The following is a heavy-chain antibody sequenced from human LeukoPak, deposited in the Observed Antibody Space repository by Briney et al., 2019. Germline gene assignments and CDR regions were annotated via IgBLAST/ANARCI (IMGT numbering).Heavy chain of an antibody. CDR1: GFTFSNFA. CDR3: ARDGTAGTFDY. J-gene: IGHJ4*02. Sequence: GGSLRLSCAASGFTFSNFAMSWVRLAPGKGLEWVSVTTSNGGHTYYADSVKGRFTISRDNSKNTLYLQMNSLRAADTAVYYCARDGTAGTFDYWGQGTLVTVSS. V-gene: IGHV3-23*01. D-gene: IGHD6-19*01. CDR2: TTSNGGHT.